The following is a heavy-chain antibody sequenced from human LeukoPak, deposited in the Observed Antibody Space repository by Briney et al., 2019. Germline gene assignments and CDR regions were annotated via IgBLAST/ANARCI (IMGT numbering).Heavy chain of an antibody. V-gene: IGHV3-9*01. CDR3: AKDINHDILTGPLDV. Sequence: GGSLRLSCAASGFTFDDYAMHWVRQAPGKGLEWVSGISWNSGSIGYADSVKGRFTISRDNAKNSLYLQMNSLRAEDTALYYCAKDINHDILTGPLDVWGQGTTVTVSS. CDR1: GFTFDDYA. D-gene: IGHD3-9*01. CDR2: ISWNSGSI. J-gene: IGHJ6*02.